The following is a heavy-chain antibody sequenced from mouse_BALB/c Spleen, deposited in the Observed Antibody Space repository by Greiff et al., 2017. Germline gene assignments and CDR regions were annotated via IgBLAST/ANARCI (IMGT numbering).Heavy chain of an antibody. V-gene: IGHV5-12-1*01. CDR3: ARHGSSGLAWFAY. J-gene: IGHJ3*01. D-gene: IGHD3-1*01. CDR1: GFAFSSYD. Sequence: EVKLMESGGGLVKPGGSLKLSCAASGFAFSSYDMSWVRQTPEKRLEWVAYISSGGGSTYYPDTVKGRFTISRDNAKNTLYLQMSSLKSEDTAMYYCARHGSSGLAWFAYWGQGTLVTVSA. CDR2: ISSGGGST.